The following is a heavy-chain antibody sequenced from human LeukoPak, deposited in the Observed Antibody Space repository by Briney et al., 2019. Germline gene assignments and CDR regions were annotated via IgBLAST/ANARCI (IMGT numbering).Heavy chain of an antibody. D-gene: IGHD5-12*01. J-gene: IGHJ3*02. Sequence: ASVKVSCKASGGTFSSYAISWVRQAPGQGLEWMGWMNPNSGNTGYAQKFQGRVTITRNTSISTAYMELSSLRSEDTAVYYCARGGIVATIEAFDIWGQGTMVTVSS. CDR2: MNPNSGNT. CDR3: ARGGIVATIEAFDI. V-gene: IGHV1-8*03. CDR1: GGTFSSYA.